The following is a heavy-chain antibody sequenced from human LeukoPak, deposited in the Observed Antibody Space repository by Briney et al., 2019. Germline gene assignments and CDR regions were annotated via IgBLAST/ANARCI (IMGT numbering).Heavy chain of an antibody. Sequence: KSSETLSLTCAVYGGSFSGYYWSWIRQPPGKGLEWIGEINHSGSTNYNPSLKSRVTISVDTSKNQFSLKLSSVTAADTAVYYCARDKVGITIFGVVISYGMDVWGQGTTVTVSS. CDR3: ARDKVGITIFGVVISYGMDV. CDR1: GGSFSGYY. D-gene: IGHD3-3*01. CDR2: INHSGST. J-gene: IGHJ6*02. V-gene: IGHV4-34*01.